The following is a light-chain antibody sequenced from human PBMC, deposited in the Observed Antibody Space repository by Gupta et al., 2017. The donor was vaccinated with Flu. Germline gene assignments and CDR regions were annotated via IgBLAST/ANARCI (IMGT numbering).Light chain of an antibody. J-gene: IGLJ1*01. CDR2: EVN. CDR3: SSFAGNTYV. Sequence: QSALTKPPSASGSPGQSVTIPSTGTSSDVGGYDYVSWYQQHPGKAPKVMIYEVNKRPSGVPDRFAGSKSGNSASLTVSGLQAEDEADYYCSSFAGNTYVFGTGTKVTVL. CDR1: SSDVGGYDY. V-gene: IGLV2-8*01.